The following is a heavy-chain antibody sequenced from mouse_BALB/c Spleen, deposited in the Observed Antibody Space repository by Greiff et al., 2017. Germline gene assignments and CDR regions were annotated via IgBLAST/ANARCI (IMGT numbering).Heavy chain of an antibody. D-gene: IGHD2-3*01. CDR1: GYTFTSYW. CDR3: TRGWLLEAMDY. J-gene: IGHJ4*01. V-gene: IGHV1S36*01. CDR2: IVPNSGGT. Sequence: VQLLQPGAELVKPGASVKLSCKASGYTFTSYWMHWVKQRPGRGLEWIGRIVPNSGGTKYNEKFKSKATLTVDKPSSTAYMQLSSLTSEDSAVYYCTRGWLLEAMDYWGQGTSVTVSS.